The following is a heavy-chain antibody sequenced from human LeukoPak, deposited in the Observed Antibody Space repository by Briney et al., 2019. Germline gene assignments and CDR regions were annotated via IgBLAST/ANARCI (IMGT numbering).Heavy chain of an antibody. Sequence: GGSLRLSCSASGFTFSSYAMHWVRQAPGKGLEYVSAISSNGSSTYYADSVKGRFTISRDNSKNTLYLQMSSLRAEDTAVYYCVKDIGTAMFDYWGQGTLVTVSS. J-gene: IGHJ4*02. CDR2: ISSNGSST. CDR1: GFTFSSYA. CDR3: VKDIGTAMFDY. V-gene: IGHV3-64D*06. D-gene: IGHD5-18*01.